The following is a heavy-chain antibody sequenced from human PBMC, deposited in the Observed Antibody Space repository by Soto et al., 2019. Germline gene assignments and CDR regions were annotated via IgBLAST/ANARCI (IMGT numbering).Heavy chain of an antibody. CDR2: ISGSGGST. V-gene: IGHV3-23*01. CDR1: GFTFSSYA. D-gene: IGHD3-10*01. CDR3: AKEYYYGSGSYFPPGVGMDV. Sequence: GGSLRLSCAASGFTFSSYAMSWVRQAPGKGLEWVSAISGSGGSTYYADSVKGRFTISRDNSKNTLYLQMNSLRAEDTAVYYCAKEYYYGSGSYFPPGVGMDVWGQGTTVTVSS. J-gene: IGHJ6*02.